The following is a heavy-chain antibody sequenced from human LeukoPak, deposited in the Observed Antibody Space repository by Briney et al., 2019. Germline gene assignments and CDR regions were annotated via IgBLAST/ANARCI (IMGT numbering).Heavy chain of an antibody. CDR3: ARPGVPDGPASDY. Sequence: ASVKVSCKASGYTFTTYGMNWVRQAPGQGLEWMGWINTITGNPTYAQGFTGRFVFSLDTSVSTAYLQINSLKAEDTAMYFCARPGVPDGPASDYWGQGTVVTVSS. J-gene: IGHJ4*02. CDR2: INTITGNP. CDR1: GYTFTTYG. V-gene: IGHV7-4-1*02. D-gene: IGHD3-10*01.